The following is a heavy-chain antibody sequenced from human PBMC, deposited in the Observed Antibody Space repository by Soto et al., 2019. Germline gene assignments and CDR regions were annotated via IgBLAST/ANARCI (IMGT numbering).Heavy chain of an antibody. CDR2: IYYSGST. D-gene: IGHD1-26*01. V-gene: IGHV4-59*01. Sequence: PAETLSLTCTVSGGSISSYYWSWIRQPPGKGLEWIGYIYYSGSTNYNPSLKSRVTISVDTSKNQFSLKLSSVTAADTAVYYCARGGIVGATRDWFDPWGQGTLVTVS. J-gene: IGHJ5*02. CDR1: GGSISSYY. CDR3: ARGGIVGATRDWFDP.